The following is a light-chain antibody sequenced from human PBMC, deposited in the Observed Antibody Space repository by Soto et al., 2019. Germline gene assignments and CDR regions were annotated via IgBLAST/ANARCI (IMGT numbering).Light chain of an antibody. CDR1: SSDVGGYNY. V-gene: IGLV2-14*01. CDR2: DVS. CDR3: NSYTSSNTHV. J-gene: IGLJ1*01. Sequence: QSVLTQPASLSGSPGQSITISCTGTSSDVGGYNYVSWLQQHPGKVPKLIIYDVSSRPSGVSNRFSGSKSGNTASLTISGLQVEDEAEYYCNSYTSSNTHVFGGGNKVTVL.